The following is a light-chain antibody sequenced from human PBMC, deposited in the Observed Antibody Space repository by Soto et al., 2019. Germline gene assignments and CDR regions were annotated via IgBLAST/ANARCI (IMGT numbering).Light chain of an antibody. CDR1: QSISSSF. V-gene: IGKV3-20*01. CDR3: QQYDNSPIT. J-gene: IGKJ5*01. Sequence: PGERASLSCGASQSISSSFLAWYQQKPGQAPRLLIYGASSRATGIPDRFSGTGSETDFTLTISRLEPEDFAVYYCQQYDNSPITFGQGTRLEIK. CDR2: GAS.